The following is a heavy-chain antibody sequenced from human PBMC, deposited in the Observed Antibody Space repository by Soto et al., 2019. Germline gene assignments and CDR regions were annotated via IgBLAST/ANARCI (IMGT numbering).Heavy chain of an antibody. Sequence: GGSLTLSCEGSGFTFRSHRMNWVRQAPGRGLEWVASISTSSSFIYYGDSVRGRFIISRDNAKNSLDLQMDSLRVEDTAVYYCARENKDVNKSTSISSGFHGMDVWGQGITVTVSS. CDR1: GFTFRSHR. D-gene: IGHD2-2*01. CDR2: ISTSSSFI. J-gene: IGHJ6*02. V-gene: IGHV3-21*01. CDR3: ARENKDVNKSTSISSGFHGMDV.